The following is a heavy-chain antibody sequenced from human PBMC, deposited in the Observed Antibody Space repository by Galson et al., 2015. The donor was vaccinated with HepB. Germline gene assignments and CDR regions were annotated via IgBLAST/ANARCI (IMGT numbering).Heavy chain of an antibody. Sequence: SVKVSCKASGGTFSSYAISWVRQAPGQGLEWMGRIIPILGIANYAQKFQGRVTITADKSTSTAYMELSSLRSEDTAVYYCARAVDTAMVGTNRYWYFDLWGRGTLVTVSS. V-gene: IGHV1-69*04. CDR1: GGTFSSYA. D-gene: IGHD5-18*01. J-gene: IGHJ2*01. CDR3: ARAVDTAMVGTNRYWYFDL. CDR2: IIPILGIA.